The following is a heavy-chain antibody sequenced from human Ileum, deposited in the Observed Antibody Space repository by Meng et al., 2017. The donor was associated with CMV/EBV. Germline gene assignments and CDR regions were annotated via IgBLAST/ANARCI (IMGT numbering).Heavy chain of an antibody. V-gene: IGHV3-74*01. CDR2: INSDGSST. Sequence: FSSSWMHWVRQAPGKGLGWVSRINSDGSSTSYADSMKGRFTISRDNAKNSLYLQMNSLRAEDTAVYYCARGPTIFGVVIKSGSWFDPWGQGTLVTVSS. J-gene: IGHJ5*02. D-gene: IGHD3-3*01. CDR1: FSSSW. CDR3: ARGPTIFGVVIKSGSWFDP.